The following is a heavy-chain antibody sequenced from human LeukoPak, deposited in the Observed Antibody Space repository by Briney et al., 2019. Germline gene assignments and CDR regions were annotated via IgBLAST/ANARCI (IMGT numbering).Heavy chain of an antibody. J-gene: IGHJ6*03. CDR2: IRYDGSNE. V-gene: IGHV3-30*02. CDR1: GFTFSGYG. Sequence: GGSLRLSCAASGFTFSGYGMHWVRQAPGKGLEWVAFIRYDGSNEYYAGSVKDRFTISRDKSKNTLSLQMNGLRVEDTAVYYCAKVMPPGRIRFYSYYMDVWGKGTTVTVS. CDR3: AKVMPPGRIRFYSYYMDV. D-gene: IGHD2-15*01.